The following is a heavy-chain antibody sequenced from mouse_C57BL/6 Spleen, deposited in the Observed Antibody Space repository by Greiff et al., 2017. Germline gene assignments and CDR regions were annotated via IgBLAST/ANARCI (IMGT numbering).Heavy chain of an antibody. CDR1: GYTFTGYW. CDR2: ILPGSGST. V-gene: IGHV1-9*01. D-gene: IGHD2-1*01. J-gene: IGHJ2*01. Sequence: QVQLQQSGAELMKPGASVKLSCKATGYTFTGYWIEWVKQRPGHGLEWIGEILPGSGSTNYTEKFKGKATFTADTSSNTAYMQLSSLTTEDSAIDYCAKGIYFLDYWGQGTTLTVSS. CDR3: AKGIYFLDY.